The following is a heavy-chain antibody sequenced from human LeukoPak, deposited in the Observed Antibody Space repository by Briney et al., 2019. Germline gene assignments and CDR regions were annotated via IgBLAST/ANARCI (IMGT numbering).Heavy chain of an antibody. CDR3: ARSFYCSTTSCYFHYYYGMDV. CDR1: GYTFTGYW. V-gene: IGHV1-2*02. CDR2: INPNSGDT. J-gene: IGHJ6*02. D-gene: IGHD2-2*01. Sequence: ASVKVSCKASGYTFTGYWMHWVRQAPGQGLEWMGWINPNSGDTNSAQKFQGRVTMTRDTSISTAYMELNRLRSDDTAVYYCARSFYCSTTSCYFHYYYGMDVWGQGTTVTVSS.